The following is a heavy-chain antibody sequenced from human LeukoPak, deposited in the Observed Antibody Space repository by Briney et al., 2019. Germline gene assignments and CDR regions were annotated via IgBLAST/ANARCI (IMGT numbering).Heavy chain of an antibody. CDR1: GGSISSSSYY. CDR2: IYYSGST. V-gene: IGHV4-39*01. CDR3: ARRGYSYGPDY. J-gene: IGHJ4*02. D-gene: IGHD5-18*01. Sequence: TSETLSLTCTVSGGSISSSSYYWGWIRQPPGKGLEWIGSIYYSGSTYYNPSLKIRFTISVDTSKNQCCLKLSSVTAADTAMYYCARRGYSYGPDYWGQGTLVTVSS.